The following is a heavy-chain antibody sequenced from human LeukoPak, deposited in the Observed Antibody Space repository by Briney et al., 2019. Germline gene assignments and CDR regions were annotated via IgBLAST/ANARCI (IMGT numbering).Heavy chain of an antibody. CDR2: ISSNGGST. V-gene: IGHV3-64*01. CDR3: ARGGSSWYYPYFDY. D-gene: IGHD6-13*01. CDR1: GFTFSSYA. J-gene: IGHJ4*02. Sequence: PGGSLRLSCAASGFTFSSYAMHWVRRAPGKGLEYVSAISSNGGSTYYANSVKGRFTISRDNSKNTVYLQMGSLRVDDMAVYYCARGGSSWYYPYFDYWGQGTLVTVSS.